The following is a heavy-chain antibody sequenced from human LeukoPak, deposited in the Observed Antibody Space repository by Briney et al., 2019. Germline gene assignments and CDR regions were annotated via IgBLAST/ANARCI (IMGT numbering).Heavy chain of an antibody. CDR3: AREGWNYLDY. CDR1: GGSISSYC. V-gene: IGHV4-59*01. Sequence: SETLSLTCTVSGGSISSYCWSWIRQPPGKGLEWIGYIYYSGSTNYNPSLKSRVTISVDTSKNQFSLKLSSVTAADTAVYYCAREGWNYLDYWGQGTLVTVSS. J-gene: IGHJ4*02. D-gene: IGHD6-19*01. CDR2: IYYSGST.